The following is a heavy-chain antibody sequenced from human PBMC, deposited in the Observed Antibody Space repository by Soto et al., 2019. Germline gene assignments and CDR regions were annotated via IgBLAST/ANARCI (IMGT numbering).Heavy chain of an antibody. CDR2: IYHSGST. D-gene: IGHD3-22*01. Sequence: QLQLQESGSGLVKPSQTLSLTCAVSGGSISSGGYSWSWIRQPPGKGLEWIGYIYHSGSTYYNPSLKSRVTISVDRSKNQFSLKLSSVPAADTAVYYCARGGVPLDYYDSSQYYFDYWGQGTLVTVSS. CDR1: GGSISSGGYS. CDR3: ARGGVPLDYYDSSQYYFDY. V-gene: IGHV4-30-2*01. J-gene: IGHJ4*02.